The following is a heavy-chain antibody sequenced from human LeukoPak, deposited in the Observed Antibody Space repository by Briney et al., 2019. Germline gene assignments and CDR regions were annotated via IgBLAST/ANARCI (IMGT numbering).Heavy chain of an antibody. V-gene: IGHV4-34*01. CDR3: ASRNHSYGPPADY. J-gene: IGHJ4*02. D-gene: IGHD5-18*01. CDR2: INHSGST. CDR1: GGSFSGYY. Sequence: SETLSLTCAVYGGSFSGYYWSWIRQPPGKGLEWIGEINHSGSTNYSPSLKSRVTISVDTSKNQFSLKLSSVTAADTAVYYCASRNHSYGPPADYWGQGTLVTVSS.